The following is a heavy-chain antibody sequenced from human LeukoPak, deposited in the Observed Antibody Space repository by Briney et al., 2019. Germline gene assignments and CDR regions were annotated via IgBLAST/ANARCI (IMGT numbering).Heavy chain of an antibody. CDR1: GFTFSSYW. J-gene: IGHJ4*02. V-gene: IGHV3-7*05. D-gene: IGHD6-19*01. CDR2: IKQDGSEK. CDR3: ARVGSGWTRDYFDY. Sequence: GGSLRLSCAASGFTFSSYWMSRVRQAPGKGLEWVANIKQDGSEKYYVDSVKGRFTISRDNAKDSLYLQMNSLRAEDTAVYYCARVGSGWTRDYFDYWGQGTLVTVSS.